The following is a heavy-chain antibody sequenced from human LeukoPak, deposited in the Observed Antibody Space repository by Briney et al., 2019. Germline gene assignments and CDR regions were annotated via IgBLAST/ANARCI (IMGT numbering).Heavy chain of an antibody. CDR1: GYTFPSYY. Sequence: ASVKVSCKACGYTFPSYYIHWVRQAPGQGLEWMGLINPSGGSTTYAQRFQGTVTMTRDTSTSTVYMELSSLRSEDTAVYYCARDVVPIRGYSYGPNGGWFDPWGQGTLVTVFS. CDR3: ARDVVPIRGYSYGPNGGWFDP. CDR2: INPSGGST. D-gene: IGHD5-18*01. J-gene: IGHJ5*02. V-gene: IGHV1-46*01.